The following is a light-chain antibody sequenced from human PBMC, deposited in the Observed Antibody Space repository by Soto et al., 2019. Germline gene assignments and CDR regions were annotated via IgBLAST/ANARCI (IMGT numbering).Light chain of an antibody. J-gene: IGKJ1*01. CDR2: AAS. CDR3: QQTYTSPWT. V-gene: IGKV1-39*01. Sequence: DIQMTQSPSSLSASVGDRVTITCRASQSISTYLNWYQQKPGKAPELLIYAASILQSGVPSRFSGSRSGTDFTLTVSSLRPEDFAIYYCQQTYTSPWTFGQGTKVEIK. CDR1: QSISTY.